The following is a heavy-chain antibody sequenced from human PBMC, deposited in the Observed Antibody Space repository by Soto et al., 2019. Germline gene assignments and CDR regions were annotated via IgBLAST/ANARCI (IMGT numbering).Heavy chain of an antibody. D-gene: IGHD2-15*01. J-gene: IGHJ4*02. V-gene: IGHV1-3*01. Sequence: ASVKVSCKASGYSFTIHAMHWVRQAPGQRLEWMGWINAGNGNTKYSQKFQGRVTITRDTSASTAYMELSSLRSEDTAVYYCLGYCSGGSCYSRGYWGQGTLVTVSS. CDR2: INAGNGNT. CDR1: GYSFTIHA. CDR3: LGYCSGGSCYSRGY.